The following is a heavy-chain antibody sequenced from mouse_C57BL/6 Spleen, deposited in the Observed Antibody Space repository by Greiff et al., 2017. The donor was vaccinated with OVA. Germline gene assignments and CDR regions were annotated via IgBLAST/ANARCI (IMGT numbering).Heavy chain of an antibody. J-gene: IGHJ4*01. CDR1: GYTFTSYW. Sequence: QVQLQQPGAELVMPGASVKLSCKASGYTFTSYWMHWVKQRPGQGLEWIGEIDPSDSYTNYNQKFKGKSTLTVDKSSSTAYMQLSSLTSEDSAVYYCARGGYDGYPYYAMDYWGQGTSVTVSS. V-gene: IGHV1-69*01. CDR3: ARGGYDGYPYYAMDY. D-gene: IGHD2-3*01. CDR2: IDPSDSYT.